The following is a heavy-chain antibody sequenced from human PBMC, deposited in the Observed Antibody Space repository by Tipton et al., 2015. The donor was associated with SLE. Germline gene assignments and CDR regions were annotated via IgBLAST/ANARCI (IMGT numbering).Heavy chain of an antibody. D-gene: IGHD3-10*01. Sequence: TLSLTCIVSGDSISSSSYYWGWIRQPPGKGLEWVGTVYYTGNTFYNPSLRSRVTISADRSKNQFSLNLTAVTAADTAVYYCARGGFREPDYFYYGMDVWGQGTTVTVSS. CDR3: ARGGFREPDYFYYGMDV. CDR1: GDSISSSSYY. J-gene: IGHJ6*02. V-gene: IGHV4-39*07. CDR2: VYYTGNT.